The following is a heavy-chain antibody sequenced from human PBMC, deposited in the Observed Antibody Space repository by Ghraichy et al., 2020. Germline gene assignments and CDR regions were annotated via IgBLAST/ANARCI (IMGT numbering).Heavy chain of an antibody. Sequence: SETLSLTCTVSGGSISSGGYYWSWIRQHPGKGLEWIGYIYYSGSTYYNPSLKSRVTISVDTSKNQFSLKLSSVTAADTAVYYCARVSLDLWYFDLWGRGTLVTVSS. CDR3: ARVSLDLWYFDL. D-gene: IGHD3-9*01. CDR1: GGSISSGGYY. V-gene: IGHV4-31*03. J-gene: IGHJ2*01. CDR2: IYYSGST.